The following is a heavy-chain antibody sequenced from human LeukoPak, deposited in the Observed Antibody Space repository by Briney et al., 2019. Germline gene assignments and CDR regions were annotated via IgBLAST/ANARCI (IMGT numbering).Heavy chain of an antibody. CDR3: ARDWSGPYYYGMDV. CDR1: GYTFTSYG. V-gene: IGHV1-18*01. J-gene: IGHJ6*02. Sequence: GASVKVSCKASGYTFTSYGISWVRQAPGQGLEWMGWISAYNGNTNYAQKLQGRVTMTTDTSTSTAYMELRSLRSDDTAVYYCARDWSGPYYYGMDVWGQGTTVTVSS. CDR2: ISAYNGNT.